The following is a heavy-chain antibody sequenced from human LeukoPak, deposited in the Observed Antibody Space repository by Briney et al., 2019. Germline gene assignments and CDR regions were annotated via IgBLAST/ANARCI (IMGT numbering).Heavy chain of an antibody. D-gene: IGHD5-18*01. CDR2: IYYSGST. V-gene: IGHV4-61*08. Sequence: SETLSLTCTVSGGSISSGGYYWSWIRQHPGKGLEWIGYIYYSGSTNYNPSLKSRVTISVDTSKNQFSLKLSSVTAADTAVYYCARGRIQLWLGLDYWGQGTLVTVSS. CDR1: GGSISSGGYY. J-gene: IGHJ4*02. CDR3: ARGRIQLWLGLDY.